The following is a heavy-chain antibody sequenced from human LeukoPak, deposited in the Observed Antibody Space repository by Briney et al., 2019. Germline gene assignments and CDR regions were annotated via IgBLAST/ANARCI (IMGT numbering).Heavy chain of an antibody. J-gene: IGHJ3*02. V-gene: IGHV3-9*03. CDR1: GFTFDDYA. Sequence: PGGSLRLSCAASGFTFDDYAMHWVRQAPGKGLEWVSGISWNSGSIGYADSVKGRFTISRDNAKNSLYLRMNSLRAEDMALYYCAKGQQLVLFGAFDIWGQGTMVTVSS. CDR2: ISWNSGSI. CDR3: AKGQQLVLFGAFDI. D-gene: IGHD6-13*01.